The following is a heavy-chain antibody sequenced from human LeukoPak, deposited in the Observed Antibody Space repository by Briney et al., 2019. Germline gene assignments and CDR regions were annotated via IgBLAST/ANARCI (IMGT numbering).Heavy chain of an antibody. CDR3: ARDSTAGGFDY. V-gene: IGHV3-33*01. D-gene: IGHD6-13*01. Sequence: GRSLRLSCAASGFTFSSYVMHWVRQAPGKGLEWVAVIWYDGSNKYYADSVKGRFTISRDNSKNTLYLQMNSLRAEDTAVYYCARDSTAGGFDYWGQGTLVTVSS. CDR2: IWYDGSNK. CDR1: GFTFSSYV. J-gene: IGHJ4*02.